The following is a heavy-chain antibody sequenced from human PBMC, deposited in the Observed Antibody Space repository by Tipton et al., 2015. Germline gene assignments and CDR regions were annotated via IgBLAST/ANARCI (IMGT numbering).Heavy chain of an antibody. CDR2: VSGSGAGT. CDR3: AKDQGAIVTTIFDY. CDR1: GFTFSNHA. J-gene: IGHJ4*02. V-gene: IGHV3-23*01. D-gene: IGHD5-12*01. Sequence: SLRLSCAASGFTFSNHAMSWVRQAPGKGLDWVSAVSGSGAGTYYADSVKGRFTISRDNSKNTLYLQMNSLRAEDTAVYYCAKDQGAIVTTIFDYWGQGTLVTVSS.